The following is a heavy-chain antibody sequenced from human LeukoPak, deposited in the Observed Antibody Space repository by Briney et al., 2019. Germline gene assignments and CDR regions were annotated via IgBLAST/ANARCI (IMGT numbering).Heavy chain of an antibody. CDR1: GFTFSSYA. CDR3: ARESGATKIGQLLNY. CDR2: ISGSGGST. V-gene: IGHV3-23*01. Sequence: GGSLRLSCAASGFTFSSYAMSWVRQAPGKGLEWVSAISGSGGSTYYADSVRGRFTFSRDNFKSTVYLQMNSLRVEDSAVYYCARESGATKIGQLLNYWGQGTLVSVSS. J-gene: IGHJ4*02. D-gene: IGHD3-10*01.